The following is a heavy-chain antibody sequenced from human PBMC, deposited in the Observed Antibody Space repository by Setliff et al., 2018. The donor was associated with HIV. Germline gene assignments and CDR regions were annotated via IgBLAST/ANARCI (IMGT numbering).Heavy chain of an antibody. CDR2: VSPHGGYT. D-gene: IGHD3-10*01. J-gene: IGHJ6*04. Sequence: ASVKVSCKASGFTFTEYYIHWVRQAPGQGLEWMGWVSPHGGYTSYAKKFQGRITMTTDTSIATAYMELSSLTSEDTAVYYCARGKGVGGVIITGGLDVWGKGTTVTVSS. CDR1: GFTFTEYY. V-gene: IGHV1-2*02. CDR3: ARGKGVGGVIITGGLDV.